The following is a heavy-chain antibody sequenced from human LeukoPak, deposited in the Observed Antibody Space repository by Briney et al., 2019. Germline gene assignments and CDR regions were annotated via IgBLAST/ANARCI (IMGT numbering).Heavy chain of an antibody. CDR1: GGSISNFY. CDR3: ARGPLTGYSSGYYSH. V-gene: IGHV4-59*01. D-gene: IGHD6-19*01. Sequence: SETLSLTCTVSGGSISNFYWSWIRQSPGKGLEWIGYIYYSGSTAYNPSLKSQVTISVDMSKNQFSLKLGSVTAADTAAYYCARGPLTGYSSGYYSHWGQGTLVTVSS. J-gene: IGHJ4*02. CDR2: IYYSGST.